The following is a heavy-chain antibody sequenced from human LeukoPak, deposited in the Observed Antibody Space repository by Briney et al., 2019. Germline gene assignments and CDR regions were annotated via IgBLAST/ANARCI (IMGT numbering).Heavy chain of an antibody. D-gene: IGHD3-22*01. CDR3: ARRMYRRYDSSLIDY. CDR1: GYSFTSYW. V-gene: IGHV5-51*01. Sequence: GESLKISCKGSGYSFTSYWIGWVRQMPGKGLEWMGIIYPGDSDTRYSPSFQGQVTISADKSISTAHLQWSSLKASDTTMYYCARRMYRRYDSSLIDYWGQGTLVTVSS. J-gene: IGHJ4*02. CDR2: IYPGDSDT.